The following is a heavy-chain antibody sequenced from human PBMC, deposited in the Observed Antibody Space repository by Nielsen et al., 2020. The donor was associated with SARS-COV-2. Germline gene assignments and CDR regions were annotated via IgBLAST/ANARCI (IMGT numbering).Heavy chain of an antibody. V-gene: IGHV4-59*13. CDR3: ARVCGYDSSGSFDY. J-gene: IGHJ4*02. CDR1: GGSISSYY. Sequence: SETLSLTCTVSGGSISSYYWSWIRQPPGKGLEWIGYIYYSGSTNYNPSLKSRVTISVDTSKNQFSLKLSSVTAADTAVYYCARVCGYDSSGSFDYWGQGTLVTVSS. CDR2: IYYSGST. D-gene: IGHD3-22*01.